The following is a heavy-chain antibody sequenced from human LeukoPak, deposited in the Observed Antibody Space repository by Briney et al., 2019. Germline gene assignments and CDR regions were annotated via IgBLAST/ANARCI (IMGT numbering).Heavy chain of an antibody. CDR3: ARGGRTTGTTVGYYYYYMDV. J-gene: IGHJ6*03. V-gene: IGHV4-59*01. CDR2: FYYSEST. Sequence: SETLSLTCTVSGGSISSYYWSWIRQPPGKGLEWIGYFYYSESTNYNPSLKSRVTISVDTSKNQFSLKLSSVTAADTAVYYCARGGRTTGTTVGYYYYYMDVWGKGTTVTVSS. CDR1: GGSISSYY. D-gene: IGHD1-1*01.